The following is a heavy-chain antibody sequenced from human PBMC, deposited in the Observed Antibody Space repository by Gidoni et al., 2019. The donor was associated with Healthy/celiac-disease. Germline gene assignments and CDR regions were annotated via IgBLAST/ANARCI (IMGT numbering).Heavy chain of an antibody. CDR2: INPSGGST. D-gene: IGHD3-3*01. Sequence: QVQLVQSGAEVKKPGASVKVSCKASGYTFTSYYMPWVRQAPGQGLEWMGIINPSGGSTSYAQKLQGRVTMTRDTSTSTVYMELSSLRSEDTAVYYCARGGNVLRFLEWFHAYYFDYWGQGTLVTVSS. CDR3: ARGGNVLRFLEWFHAYYFDY. V-gene: IGHV1-46*04. J-gene: IGHJ4*02. CDR1: GYTFTSYY.